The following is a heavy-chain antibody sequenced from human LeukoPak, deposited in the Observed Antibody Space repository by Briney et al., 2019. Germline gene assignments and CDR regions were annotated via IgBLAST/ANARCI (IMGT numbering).Heavy chain of an antibody. D-gene: IGHD4-17*01. CDR1: GYSFTSYW. V-gene: IGHV5-51*01. J-gene: IGHJ3*02. CDR3: ARSSTVTIRSGAFDI. Sequence: GESLKISCKGSGYSFTSYWIGWVRQTPGKGLEWMGIIYPGDSDTRYSPSFQGQVTISADKSISTAYLQWSSLKASDTAMYYCARSSTVTIRSGAFDIWGQGTMVTVSS. CDR2: IYPGDSDT.